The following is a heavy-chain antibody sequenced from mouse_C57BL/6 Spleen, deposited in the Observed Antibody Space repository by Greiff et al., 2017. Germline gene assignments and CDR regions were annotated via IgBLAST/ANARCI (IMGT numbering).Heavy chain of an antibody. Sequence: QVHVKQSGAELAKPGASVKLSCKASGYTFTSYWMHWVKQRPGQGLEWIGYINPSSGYTKYNQKFKDKATLTADKSSSTAYMQLSSLTYEDSAVYYCARGFITTVNYYAMDYWGQGTSVTVSS. J-gene: IGHJ4*01. V-gene: IGHV1-7*01. D-gene: IGHD1-1*01. CDR1: GYTFTSYW. CDR2: INPSSGYT. CDR3: ARGFITTVNYYAMDY.